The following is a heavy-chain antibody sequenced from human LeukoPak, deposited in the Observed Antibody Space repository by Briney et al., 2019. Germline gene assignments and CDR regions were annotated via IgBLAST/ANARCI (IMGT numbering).Heavy chain of an antibody. J-gene: IGHJ4*02. CDR3: ARGGSVRESMRFDY. D-gene: IGHD3-16*01. CDR1: GGSISSYY. CDR2: IYYSGST. V-gene: IGHV4-59*06. Sequence: PSETLSLTCTVSGGSISSYYWSWIRQHPGKGLEWIGYIYYSGSTYYNPSLKSRVTISVDTSKNQFSLKLSSVTAADTAVYYCARGGSVRESMRFDYWGQGTLVTVSS.